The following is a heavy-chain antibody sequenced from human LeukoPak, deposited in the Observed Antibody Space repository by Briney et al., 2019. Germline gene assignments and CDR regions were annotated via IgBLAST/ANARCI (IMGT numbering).Heavy chain of an antibody. Sequence: SETLSLTCTVSGGSISSYYWSWIRQPPGKGLEWIGYIYYSWSTNYNPSLKSRVTISVDTSKNQFSLKLSSVTAADTAVYYCARYCGGDCYSHYYYGMDVWGQGTTVTVSS. D-gene: IGHD2-21*02. J-gene: IGHJ6*02. CDR2: IYYSWST. CDR1: GGSISSYY. CDR3: ARYCGGDCYSHYYYGMDV. V-gene: IGHV4-59*01.